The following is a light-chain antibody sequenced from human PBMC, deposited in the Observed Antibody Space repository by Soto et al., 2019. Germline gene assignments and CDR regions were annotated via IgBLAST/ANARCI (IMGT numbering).Light chain of an antibody. CDR3: GTWDSSLSAYV. CDR2: KNN. Sequence: QSVLTQPPSVSAAPGQTVTISCSGSSSNIGNNYVSWYQQFPGTAPKLLIYKNNERPSGIPDRFSGSKSATSATLGITGLQTGDEADYYCGTWDSSLSAYVLGTGTKLTV. V-gene: IGLV1-51*02. J-gene: IGLJ1*01. CDR1: SSNIGNNY.